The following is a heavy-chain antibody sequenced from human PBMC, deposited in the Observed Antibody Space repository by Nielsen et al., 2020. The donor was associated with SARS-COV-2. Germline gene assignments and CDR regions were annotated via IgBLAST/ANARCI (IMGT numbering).Heavy chain of an antibody. Sequence: GKSLKISCAASGFTFSSYGMHWVRQAPGKGLEWVAVIWYDGSNKYYADSVKGRFTISRDNSKNTLYLQMNSLRAEDTAVYYCARDRGYCSSTSCYYYYGMDVWGQGTTVTVSS. CDR3: ARDRGYCSSTSCYYYYGMDV. J-gene: IGHJ6*02. D-gene: IGHD2-2*01. CDR1: GFTFSSYG. CDR2: IWYDGSNK. V-gene: IGHV3-33*08.